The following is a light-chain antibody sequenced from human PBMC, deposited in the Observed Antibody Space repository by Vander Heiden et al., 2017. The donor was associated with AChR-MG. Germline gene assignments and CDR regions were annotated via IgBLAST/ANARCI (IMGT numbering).Light chain of an antibody. CDR2: GAS. V-gene: IGKV3-20*01. J-gene: IGKJ2*01. CDR1: RSVSSSY. Sequence: ESVLTQSPGTLSLSPGERAALTCRPARSVSSSYLAWYQQKPGQAPRLLIYGASSRATGIPARFSGSGSGTDFTLTISRLEPEDFAVYYCQQYGSTPWTFGQGTKLEIK. CDR3: QQYGSTPWT.